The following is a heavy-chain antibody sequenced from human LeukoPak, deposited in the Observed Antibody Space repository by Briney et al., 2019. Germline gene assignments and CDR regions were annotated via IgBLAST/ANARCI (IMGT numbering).Heavy chain of an antibody. Sequence: ASVKVSCKASGYTFTSYDINWVRQATGQGLEWMGWMNPNSGNTGYAQKFQGRVTMTRNTSISTAYMELSSLRSEDTAVYYCARVPSVRELTFDYWGQGTLVTVSS. CDR3: ARVPSVRELTFDY. D-gene: IGHD1-26*01. V-gene: IGHV1-8*01. CDR2: MNPNSGNT. CDR1: GYTFTSYD. J-gene: IGHJ4*02.